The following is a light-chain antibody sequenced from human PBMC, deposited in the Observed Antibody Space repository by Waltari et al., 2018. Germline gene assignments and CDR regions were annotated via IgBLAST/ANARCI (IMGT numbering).Light chain of an antibody. CDR1: SSDVGSYNS. CDR2: DVS. Sequence: QSALTQPASVSGSPGQSITISCTGTSSDVGSYNSVSWYQAHPGQGPKVIIYDVSDRPSGGSARFSGSKSGNTASLTISGLQAEDEADYYCSSQSSNNVVLFGGGTKVTVL. CDR3: SSQSSNNVVL. J-gene: IGLJ3*02. V-gene: IGLV2-14*03.